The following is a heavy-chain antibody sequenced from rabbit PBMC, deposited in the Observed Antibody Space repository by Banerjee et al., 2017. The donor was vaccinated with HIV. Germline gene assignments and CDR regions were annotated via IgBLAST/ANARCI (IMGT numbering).Heavy chain of an antibody. CDR1: GFSFSSSYW. V-gene: IGHV1S45*01. Sequence: QEQLVESGGGLVQPEGSLTLTCTASGFSFSSSYWICWVRQAPGKGLEWIACIYAGSSGSAYYASWAKGRFTISKTSSTTVTLQMTSLTAADTATYFCARDLAGVIGWNFNLWGPGTLVTV. J-gene: IGHJ4*01. D-gene: IGHD4-1*01. CDR3: ARDLAGVIGWNFNL. CDR2: IYAGSSGSA.